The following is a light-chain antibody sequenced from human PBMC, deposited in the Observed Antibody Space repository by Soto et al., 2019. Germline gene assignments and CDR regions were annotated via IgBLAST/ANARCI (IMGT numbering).Light chain of an antibody. CDR3: QQYNNWPPT. Sequence: EIVMTQSPATLSVSPGERATLSCRASQSVSSNLDWYQQKPGQAPRLLIYGAATRATGIPARFSGSGSGTEFTLTISSLQSEDFAVYYCQQYNNWPPTFGQGTKVE. V-gene: IGKV3-15*01. CDR2: GAA. CDR1: QSVSSN. J-gene: IGKJ1*01.